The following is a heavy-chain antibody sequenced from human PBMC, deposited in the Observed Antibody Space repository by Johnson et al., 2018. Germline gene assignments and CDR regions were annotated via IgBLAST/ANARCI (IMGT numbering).Heavy chain of an antibody. V-gene: IGHV3-9*01. CDR1: GFKFDDYG. J-gene: IGHJ1*01. Sequence: VQLQESGGGVVQPGRSLRLSCVVSGFKFDDYGMHWVRQAPGKGLEWVASINWSGATIGYADSVKGRFTISRDNAKNCHYLQMNSLKTEDTALYYCVKEGGGVKEPSFQHWGQGTLVIVSS. CDR2: INWSGATI. D-gene: IGHD4-23*01. CDR3: VKEGGGVKEPSFQH.